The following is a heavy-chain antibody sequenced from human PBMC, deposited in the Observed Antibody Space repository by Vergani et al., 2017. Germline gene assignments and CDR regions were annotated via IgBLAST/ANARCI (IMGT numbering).Heavy chain of an antibody. J-gene: IGHJ4*02. CDR3: AKRDERTAHYDILTGYSTLDY. Sequence: EVQLLESGGGLVQPGGSLRLSCAASGFTFSSYAMSWVRQAPGKGLEWVSAISGSGGSTYYADSVKGRFTISRDNSKNTLYLQRNSPRAEDTAVDYCAKRDERTAHYDILTGYSTLDYWGQGTLVTVSS. CDR1: GFTFSSYA. CDR2: ISGSGGST. D-gene: IGHD3-9*01. V-gene: IGHV3-23*01.